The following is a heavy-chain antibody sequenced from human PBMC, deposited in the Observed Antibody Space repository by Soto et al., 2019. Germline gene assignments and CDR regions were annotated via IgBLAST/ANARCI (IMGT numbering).Heavy chain of an antibody. J-gene: IGHJ5*02. CDR1: GFTFSSYG. CDR2: IWYDGSNK. V-gene: IGHV3-33*01. Sequence: GGSLRLSCAASGFTFSSYGMHWVRQAPGKGLEWVAVIWYDGSNKYYADSVKGRFTISRDNSKNTLYLQMNSLGAEDTAVYYCARDREGGGIDPWGQGTLVTVSS. D-gene: IGHD3-16*01. CDR3: ARDREGGGIDP.